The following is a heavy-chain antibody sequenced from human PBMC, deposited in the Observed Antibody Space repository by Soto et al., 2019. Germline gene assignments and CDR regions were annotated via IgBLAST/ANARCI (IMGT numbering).Heavy chain of an antibody. CDR2: ISYDGSNK. CDR1: GFTFSSYG. Sequence: PGGSLRLSCAASGFTFSSYGMHWVRQAPGKGLEWVAVISYDGSNKYYADSVKGRFTISRDNSKNTLYLQMNSLRAEDTAVYYCANGEIADRGPRSSYYYYGMDVWGQGTTVTVYS. J-gene: IGHJ6*02. D-gene: IGHD6-6*01. V-gene: IGHV3-30*18. CDR3: ANGEIADRGPRSSYYYYGMDV.